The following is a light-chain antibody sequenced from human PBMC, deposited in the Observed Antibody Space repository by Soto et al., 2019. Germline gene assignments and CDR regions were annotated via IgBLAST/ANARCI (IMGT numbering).Light chain of an antibody. J-gene: IGKJ5*01. Sequence: DIQMTQSPSAMSASVGDRVTITCRASQDISNDLGWFQQKPGEVPKRLIYAASSLQSGVPSRFSGSGSRTEFTLTIADLQPDDFGTYYCQQSLTMPITFGHGTRLEIK. V-gene: IGKV1-17*03. CDR1: QDISND. CDR3: QQSLTMPIT. CDR2: AAS.